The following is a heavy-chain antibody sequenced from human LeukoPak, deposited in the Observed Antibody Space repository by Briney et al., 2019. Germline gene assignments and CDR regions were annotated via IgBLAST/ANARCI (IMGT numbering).Heavy chain of an antibody. D-gene: IGHD4-17*01. Sequence: GGSLRLSCAASGFTFSTYAMNWVRQAPGKGLEWVSTITSSSGYIYYADSMKGRFTTSRDNAKNSLYLQMTSLRAEDTAVYYCTRSDDYGDYLVHYWGQGTLVTASS. CDR2: ITSSSGYI. CDR1: GFTFSTYA. J-gene: IGHJ4*02. V-gene: IGHV3-21*01. CDR3: TRSDDYGDYLVHY.